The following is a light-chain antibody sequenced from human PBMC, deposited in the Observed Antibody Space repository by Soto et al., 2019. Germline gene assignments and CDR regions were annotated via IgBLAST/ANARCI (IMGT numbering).Light chain of an antibody. J-gene: IGLJ3*02. CDR1: RSDIGDYNY. CDR3: SSLTNSNTLL. V-gene: IGLV2-14*01. Sequence: QSVLTQPASVSGSPGRSVTISCTGTRSDIGDYNYVSWYQQHPGKVPKLLIYEVNKRPSGVSNRFSGSKSANSASLTISGLQAEDEADYYCSSLTNSNTLLFGGGTKVTVL. CDR2: EVN.